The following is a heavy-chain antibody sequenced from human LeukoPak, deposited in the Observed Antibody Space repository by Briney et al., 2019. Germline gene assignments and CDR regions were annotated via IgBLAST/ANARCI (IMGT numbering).Heavy chain of an antibody. CDR2: MNSNSGNT. D-gene: IGHD3-9*01. V-gene: IGHV1-8*01. Sequence: ASVKVSCKASGYTFTNDDISWVRQATGQGLEWIGKMNSNSGNTGYAQKFQGRVTMTRSTSVSTVHMELNSLTSEDTAVYFCARSASGTGYTAWGQGTLSPSRQ. CDR1: GYTFTNDD. CDR3: ARSASGTGYTA. J-gene: IGHJ4*02.